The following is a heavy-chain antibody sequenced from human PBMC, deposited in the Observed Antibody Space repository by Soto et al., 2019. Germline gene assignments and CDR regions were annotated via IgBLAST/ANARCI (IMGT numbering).Heavy chain of an antibody. CDR3: ATIYGDYYYYYYMDV. V-gene: IGHV4-59*04. CDR1: GGSISSYY. CDR2: IYYSGST. J-gene: IGHJ6*03. Sequence: PSETLSLTCTVSGGSISSYYWNWIRQPPGKGLEWIGSIYYSGSTYYNPSLKSRVTISVDTSKNQFSLKLSSVTAADTAVYYCATIYGDYYYYYYMDVWGKGTTVTVSS. D-gene: IGHD4-17*01.